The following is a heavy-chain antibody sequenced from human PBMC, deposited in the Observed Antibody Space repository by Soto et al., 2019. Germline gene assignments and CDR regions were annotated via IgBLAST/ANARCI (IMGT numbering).Heavy chain of an antibody. D-gene: IGHD3-3*01. CDR3: ARVFPDGWVEPGVVRGYLDT. J-gene: IGHJ4*02. Sequence: QVQLVQSGAEVKEPGSAVKVSCKAPADSFSSYGISWVRQAPGQGLEWMGGIIPIFGTTNYAEKFQGRVTITADESTSTADMDLSSLRSEDTAFYYCARVFPDGWVEPGVVRGYLDTWGRGTLVTVSS. V-gene: IGHV1-69*01. CDR2: IIPIFGTT. CDR1: ADSFSSYG.